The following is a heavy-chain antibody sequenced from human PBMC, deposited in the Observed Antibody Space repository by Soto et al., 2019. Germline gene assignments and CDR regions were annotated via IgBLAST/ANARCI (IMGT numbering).Heavy chain of an antibody. Sequence: GGPLRLSCAASGFTFSSYGMHRVSQAPGKGPEWVGRIKSKTDGGTTEYAAPVKDRFTISRDDSENTLYLQMNSLKTEDTAVYYCSHGYYQYFESWGQGTLVTVSS. D-gene: IGHD5-18*01. CDR2: IKSKTDGGTT. V-gene: IGHV3-15*07. J-gene: IGHJ4*02. CDR3: SHGYYQYFES. CDR1: GFTFSSYG.